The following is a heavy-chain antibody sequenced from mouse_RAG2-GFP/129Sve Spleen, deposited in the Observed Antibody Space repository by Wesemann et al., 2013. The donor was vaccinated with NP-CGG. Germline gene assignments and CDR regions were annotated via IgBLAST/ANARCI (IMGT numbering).Heavy chain of an antibody. D-gene: IGHD4-1*01. J-gene: IGHJ1*01. CDR3: ARTGDWYFDV. CDR2: IDPANGNT. Sequence: QRQRQRQRQGLEWIGRIDPANGNTKYDPKFQGKATITADTSSNTAYLQLSSLTSEDTAVYYCARTGDWYFDVWGGRRGTTGHRLL. V-gene: IGHV14-3*02.